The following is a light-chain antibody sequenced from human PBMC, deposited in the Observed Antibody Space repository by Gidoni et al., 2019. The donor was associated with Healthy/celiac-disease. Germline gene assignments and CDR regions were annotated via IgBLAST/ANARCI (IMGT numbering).Light chain of an antibody. J-gene: IGKJ1*01. CDR2: GAS. CDR1: QSVSSSY. CDR3: QQYGSSPPT. Sequence: EIVLTQSPGTLSLSPGERATLSCRASQSVSSSYLAWYQQKPGQAPRLLIYGASIRATGLPDRFSGIGSGSDFTLTISRLEPEDFAVYYCQQYGSSPPTFGQGTQVEIK. V-gene: IGKV3-20*01.